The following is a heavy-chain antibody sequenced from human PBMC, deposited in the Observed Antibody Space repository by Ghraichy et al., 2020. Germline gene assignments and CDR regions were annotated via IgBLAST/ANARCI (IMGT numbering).Heavy chain of an antibody. J-gene: IGHJ5*02. V-gene: IGHV1-46*01. CDR2: INPSGGST. Sequence: ASVKVSCKASGYTFTSYYMHWVRQAPGQGLEWMGIINPSGGSTSYAQKFQGRVTMTRDTSTSTVYMELSSLRSEDTAVYYCAIVGAAEGWFDPWGQGTLVTVSS. CDR1: GYTFTSYY. D-gene: IGHD1-26*01. CDR3: AIVGAAEGWFDP.